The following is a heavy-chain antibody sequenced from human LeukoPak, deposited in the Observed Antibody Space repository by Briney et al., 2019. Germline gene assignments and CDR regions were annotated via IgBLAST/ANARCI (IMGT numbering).Heavy chain of an antibody. CDR3: ARGYYDSSGYYYFDY. CDR1: GFTFSRYW. V-gene: IGHV4-34*01. D-gene: IGHD3-22*01. CDR2: INHSGST. Sequence: PGGSLRLSCAASGFTFSRYWMSWVRQAPGKGLEWIGEINHSGSTNYNPSLKSRVTISVDTSKNQFSLKLSSVTAADTAVYYCARGYYDSSGYYYFDYWGQGTLVTVSS. J-gene: IGHJ4*02.